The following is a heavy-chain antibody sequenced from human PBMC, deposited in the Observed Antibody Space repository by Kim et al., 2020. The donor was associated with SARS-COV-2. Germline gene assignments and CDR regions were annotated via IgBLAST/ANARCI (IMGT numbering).Heavy chain of an antibody. J-gene: IGHJ5*02. V-gene: IGHV3-23*01. Sequence: GGSLRLSCAASGFTFSSYAMSWVRQAPGKGLEWVSAISGSGGSTYYADSGKGRFTISRDNSKNTLYLQMNSLRAEDTAVYYCAKDLRCSSSWYCDWFDPWGQGTLVTVSS. CDR1: GFTFSSYA. CDR2: ISGSGGST. CDR3: AKDLRCSSSWYCDWFDP. D-gene: IGHD6-13*01.